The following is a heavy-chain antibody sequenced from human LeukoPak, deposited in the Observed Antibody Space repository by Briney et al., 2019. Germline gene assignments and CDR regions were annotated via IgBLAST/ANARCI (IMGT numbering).Heavy chain of an antibody. CDR1: GYTFNGYY. CDR3: ARAPSGEPYYFDY. V-gene: IGHV1-2*02. D-gene: IGHD7-27*01. CDR2: INPNSGGT. Sequence: ASVKVACKASGYTFNGYYMLWVRQAPGQGLEWMGWINPNSGGTNYAQKFQGRVTMNRDTSISTAYMELSRLRSDDTAVYYCARAPSGEPYYFDYWGQGTLVTVSS. J-gene: IGHJ4*02.